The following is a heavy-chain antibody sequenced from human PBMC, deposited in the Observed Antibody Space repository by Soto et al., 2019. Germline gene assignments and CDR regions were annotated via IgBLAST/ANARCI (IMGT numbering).Heavy chain of an antibody. J-gene: IGHJ4*02. CDR3: ARADPDASVGY. Sequence: SETLSLTCTVSGGSMSSHYWTWLRRPPGKGLEWIGYISYSGSTYYNPSLKSRVTISADTSRNQFSLKLSSVIAADTAVYYCARADPDASVGYWGQGTLVTVSS. D-gene: IGHD3-16*01. CDR2: ISYSGST. CDR1: GGSMSSHY. V-gene: IGHV4-59*11.